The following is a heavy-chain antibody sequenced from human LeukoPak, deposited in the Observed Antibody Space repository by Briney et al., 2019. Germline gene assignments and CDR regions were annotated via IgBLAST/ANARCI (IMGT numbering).Heavy chain of an antibody. J-gene: IGHJ4*02. CDR1: GDSISSFY. D-gene: IGHD6-13*01. CDR2: IYSSGST. CDR3: ARDIVAAAGTWDY. Sequence: PSETLSLTCTVSGDSISSFYWSWIRQPAGKGLEWIGRIYSSGSTNYNPSLESRVTMSVDTSKNQLSLKLSSVTAADTAVYYCARDIVAAAGTWDYWGQGTLVTVSS. V-gene: IGHV4-4*07.